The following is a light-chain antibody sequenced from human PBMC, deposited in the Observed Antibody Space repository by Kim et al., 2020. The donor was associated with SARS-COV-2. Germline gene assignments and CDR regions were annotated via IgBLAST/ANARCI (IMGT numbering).Light chain of an antibody. V-gene: IGKV1-9*01. J-gene: IGKJ2*01. CDR2: AAS. CDR3: QQFQSYPYP. CDR1: IISF. Sequence: IISFLATCQQNPGKAPEHLIYAASTLQSGVPSRFSGSGSVTEYSLTITGLQPEDFATYFCQQFQSYPYPFGQGTKLEI.